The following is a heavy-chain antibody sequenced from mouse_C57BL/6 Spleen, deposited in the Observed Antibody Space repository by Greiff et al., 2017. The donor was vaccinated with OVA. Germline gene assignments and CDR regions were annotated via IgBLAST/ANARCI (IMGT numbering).Heavy chain of an antibody. D-gene: IGHD2-3*01. J-gene: IGHJ2*01. CDR2: IYPSDSET. V-gene: IGHV1-61*01. Sequence: VQLQQPGAELVRPGSSVKLSCKASGYTFTSYWMDWVKQRPGQGLEWIGNIYPSDSETHYNQKFKDKATLTVDKSSSTAYMQLSSLTSEDSAVYYCARSGGWLYYFDYWGQGTTLTVSS. CDR3: ARSGGWLYYFDY. CDR1: GYTFTSYW.